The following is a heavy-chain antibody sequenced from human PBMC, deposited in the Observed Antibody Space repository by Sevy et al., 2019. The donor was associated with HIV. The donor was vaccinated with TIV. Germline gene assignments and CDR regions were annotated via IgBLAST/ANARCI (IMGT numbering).Heavy chain of an antibody. CDR2: INHSGST. J-gene: IGHJ4*02. Sequence: SETLSLTCAVYGGSFSGYYWSWIRQPPGTGLEWIGEINHSGSTNYNPSLKSRVTISVDTSKNQFSLKLSSVTAADTAVYYCARGLGAAAGSWEDYWGQRTLVTVSS. CDR3: ARGLGAAAGSWEDY. D-gene: IGHD6-13*01. V-gene: IGHV4-34*01. CDR1: GGSFSGYY.